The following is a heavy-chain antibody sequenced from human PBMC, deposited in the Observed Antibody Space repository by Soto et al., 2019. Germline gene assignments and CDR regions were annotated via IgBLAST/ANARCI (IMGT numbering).Heavy chain of an antibody. CDR1: GFTFSNAW. Sequence: PGGSLRLSCAASGFTFSNAWMSWVRQAPGKGLEWVGRIKSKTDGGTTDYAAPVKGRFTISRDDSKNTLYLQMNSLKTEDTAVYYCTTDPASLYGDYDEVNYYYYFYMDVWGKGTTVTVSS. D-gene: IGHD4-17*01. CDR2: IKSKTDGGTT. CDR3: TTDPASLYGDYDEVNYYYYFYMDV. J-gene: IGHJ6*03. V-gene: IGHV3-15*01.